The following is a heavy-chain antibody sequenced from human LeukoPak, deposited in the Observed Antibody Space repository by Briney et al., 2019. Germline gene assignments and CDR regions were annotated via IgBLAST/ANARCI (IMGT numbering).Heavy chain of an antibody. CDR1: GDTFSSYA. V-gene: IGHV1-69*04. J-gene: IGHJ4*02. D-gene: IGHD5-18*01. Sequence: TVKVSCKASGDTFSSYAISWVRQAPGQGLEWMGRIIPILGIANYAQKFQGRVTITADKSTSTAYMELSSLRSEDTAVYYCARDPVDTAMVFDYWGQGTLVTVSS. CDR3: ARDPVDTAMVFDY. CDR2: IIPILGIA.